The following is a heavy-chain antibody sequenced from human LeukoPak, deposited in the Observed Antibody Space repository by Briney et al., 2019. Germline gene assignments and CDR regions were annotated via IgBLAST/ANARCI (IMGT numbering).Heavy chain of an antibody. CDR2: IYTSGST. CDR3: ARRGGIAAAGDGDYYYYYYMDV. CDR1: GVSISSHY. J-gene: IGHJ6*03. D-gene: IGHD6-13*01. Sequence: SETLSLTCTVSGVSISSHYWTWIRQPPGKGLEWIGYIYTSGSTNYNPSLKSRVTISVDTSKNQFSLKLSSVTAADTAVYYCARRGGIAAAGDGDYYYYYYMDVWGKGTTVTVSS. V-gene: IGHV4-4*09.